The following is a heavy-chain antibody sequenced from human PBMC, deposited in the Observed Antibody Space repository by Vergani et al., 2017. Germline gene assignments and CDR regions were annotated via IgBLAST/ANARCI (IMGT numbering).Heavy chain of an antibody. V-gene: IGHV4-34*01. J-gene: IGHJ6*02. Sequence: QVQLQQWGAGLLKPSETLSLTCAVYGGSFSGYYWSWIRQPPGKGLEWIGEINHSGSTNYNPSLKSRVTISVDTSKNQFSLTLSSVTAADTAVYYCARVGRGYSYGYGYYYGMDVWGQGTTVTVSS. CDR2: INHSGST. D-gene: IGHD5-18*01. CDR3: ARVGRGYSYGYGYYYGMDV. CDR1: GGSFSGYY.